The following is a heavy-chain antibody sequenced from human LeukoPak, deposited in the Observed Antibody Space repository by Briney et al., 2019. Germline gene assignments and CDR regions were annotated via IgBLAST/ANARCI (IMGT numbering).Heavy chain of an antibody. D-gene: IGHD4/OR15-4a*01. CDR3: ARTIRGY. CDR2: IKDDGSES. Sequence: GGSLRLSCAASGFTFSNYWMSWVRQAPGKGLEWVADIKDDGSESYYVDSVKGRFTISRDNAKNSLYLQMTSLRDEDTAVYYCARTIRGYWGQGTLVTVSS. CDR1: GFTFSNYW. J-gene: IGHJ4*02. V-gene: IGHV3-7*01.